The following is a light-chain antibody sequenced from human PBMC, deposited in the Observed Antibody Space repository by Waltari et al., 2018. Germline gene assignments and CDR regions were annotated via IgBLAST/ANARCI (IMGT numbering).Light chain of an antibody. CDR1: RRDVGNYNL. J-gene: IGLJ3*02. V-gene: IGLV2-23*01. CDR3: CSYAGSYTWV. CDR2: DDN. Sequence: QSALTQPASVSGSPGQSITLSFTGTRRDVGNYNLVSWYQQYPGKAPKVMIYDDNRRPSGVSDRFSGSKSGNTASLTISGVQAEDEADYYCCSYAGSYTWVFGGGTKLTVL.